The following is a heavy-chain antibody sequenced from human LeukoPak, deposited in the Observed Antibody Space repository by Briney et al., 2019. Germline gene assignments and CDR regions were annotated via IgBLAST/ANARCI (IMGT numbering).Heavy chain of an antibody. Sequence: SVKVSCKASGGTFSSYTISWVRQAPGQGLEWMGRIIPILGIANYAQKFQGRVTITADKSTSTAYMELSSLRSEDTAVHYCARPEDSSGYFHDAFDIWGQGTMVTVSS. CDR1: GGTFSSYT. J-gene: IGHJ3*02. CDR2: IIPILGIA. D-gene: IGHD3-22*01. V-gene: IGHV1-69*02. CDR3: ARPEDSSGYFHDAFDI.